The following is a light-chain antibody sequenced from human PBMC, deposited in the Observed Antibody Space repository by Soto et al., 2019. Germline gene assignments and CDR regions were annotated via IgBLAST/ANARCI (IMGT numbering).Light chain of an antibody. CDR2: DVS. CDR1: SSDIGAYNS. Sequence: QSVLTQPASVSASPGQSITIFCTGTSSDIGAYNSVSWYQQHPGTAPQLLIYDVSFRPSGISSRFSGSKSGNTASLTISGLQAEDEADYYCSLYTTTSTRVFGGGTKLTVL. V-gene: IGLV2-14*03. CDR3: SLYTTTSTRV. J-gene: IGLJ2*01.